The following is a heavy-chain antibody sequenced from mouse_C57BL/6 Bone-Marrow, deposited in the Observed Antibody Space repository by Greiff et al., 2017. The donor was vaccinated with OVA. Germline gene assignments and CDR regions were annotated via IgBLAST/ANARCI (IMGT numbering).Heavy chain of an antibody. D-gene: IGHD2-3*01. CDR3: ARGVYDCYYNYFDY. CDR2: IYPGGGYT. Sequence: QVQLQQSGAELVRPGTSVKMSCKASGYTFTNYWIGWAKQRPGHGLEWIGDIYPGGGYTNYNEKFKGKATLTADKSSSTAYMQFSSLTSEDSAIYYCARGVYDCYYNYFDYWGQGTTLTVSS. J-gene: IGHJ2*01. CDR1: GYTFTNYW. V-gene: IGHV1-63*01.